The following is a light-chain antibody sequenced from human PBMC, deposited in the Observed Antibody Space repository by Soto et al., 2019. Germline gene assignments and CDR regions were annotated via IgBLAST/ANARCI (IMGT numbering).Light chain of an antibody. Sequence: QSVLTPPPSASGTPGQRVTISCSGSSSKIGSNTVNWYQQLPGTAPKLLIYSNNQRPSGVPDRFSGSKSDTSASLAISGLQSEDEADYYCAAWADSLNGFVVFGGGTKLTVL. J-gene: IGLJ2*01. V-gene: IGLV1-44*01. CDR2: SNN. CDR1: SSKIGSNT. CDR3: AAWADSLNGFVV.